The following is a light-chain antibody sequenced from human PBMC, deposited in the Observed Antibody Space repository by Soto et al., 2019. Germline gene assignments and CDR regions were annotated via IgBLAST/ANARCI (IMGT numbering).Light chain of an antibody. CDR3: QQYGSSPGT. Sequence: EIVLTQSPGTLSLSPGERATLSCRASQSVSSIYLAWYQQKPGQAPRPLIYGASSRATGIPDRFSGSGSGTDFTLTISRLEPEDFAVYYCQQYGSSPGTFGQGTKVEIK. CDR2: GAS. V-gene: IGKV3-20*01. J-gene: IGKJ1*01. CDR1: QSVSSIY.